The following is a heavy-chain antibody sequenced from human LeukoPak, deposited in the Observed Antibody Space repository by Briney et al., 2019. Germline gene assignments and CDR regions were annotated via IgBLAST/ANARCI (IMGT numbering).Heavy chain of an antibody. Sequence: ASVKVSCKASGYTFSGTGWYLYWLRQAPGQGLECMGWIYPNNGATGYAQKFQGRVAMTRDTSISTAYMELSKLRPDDTAVYYCARDGPAQMVDFDYWGQGTLVTVSS. J-gene: IGHJ4*02. D-gene: IGHD3-10*01. CDR2: IYPNNGAT. V-gene: IGHV1-2*02. CDR3: ARDGPAQMVDFDY. CDR1: GYTFSGTGWY.